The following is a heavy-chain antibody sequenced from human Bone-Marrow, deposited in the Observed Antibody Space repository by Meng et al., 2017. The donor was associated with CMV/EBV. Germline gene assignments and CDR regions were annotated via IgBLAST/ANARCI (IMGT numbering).Heavy chain of an antibody. V-gene: IGHV4-39*01. J-gene: IGHJ6*02. CDR2: IYYSGST. CDR3: ARHRGYDGKDV. Sequence: SETLSLTCTVSGGSISSSSYYWGWIRQPPGKGLEWIGSIYYSGSTYYNPSLKSRVTISVDTSKNQFSLKLSSVTAADTAVYYCARHRGYDGKDVWGQGITVTVSS. D-gene: IGHD3-10*01. CDR1: GGSISSSSYY.